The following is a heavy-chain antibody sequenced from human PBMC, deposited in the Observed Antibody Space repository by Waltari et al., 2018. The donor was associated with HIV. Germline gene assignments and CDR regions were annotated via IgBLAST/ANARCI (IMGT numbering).Heavy chain of an antibody. Sequence: QVQLQVSGPGLVKLSERLSRTRSVPRGSLSVYYWRWLRLPPGKALEWMGYILSSGTTTYNPALKSRVTISIDTSKSHFSLKLTSVTAADTALYYCARLASLHENSGTYYNDYWGQGILVTVSS. CDR3: ARLASLHENSGTYYNDY. CDR2: ILSSGTT. J-gene: IGHJ4*02. CDR1: RGSLSVYY. D-gene: IGHD3-22*01. V-gene: IGHV4-59*01.